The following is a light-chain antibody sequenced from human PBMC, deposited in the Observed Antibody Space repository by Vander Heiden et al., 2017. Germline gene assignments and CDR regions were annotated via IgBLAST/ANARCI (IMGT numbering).Light chain of an antibody. Sequence: QSVLAQPPSASGTPGQSVTISCSGSGSNIGRNTVNWYQQLPGADPRLLIYYNDQRPSGVPDRLSGSKSGTSASLAISGLQSEDEADYYCTSWDNSLNARVFGGGTKLTVL. CDR2: YND. V-gene: IGLV1-44*01. J-gene: IGLJ3*02. CDR3: TSWDNSLNARV. CDR1: GSNIGRNT.